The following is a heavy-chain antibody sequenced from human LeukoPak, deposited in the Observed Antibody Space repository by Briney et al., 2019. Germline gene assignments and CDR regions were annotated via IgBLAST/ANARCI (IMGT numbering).Heavy chain of an antibody. Sequence: PGRSLRLSCAASGFTFSSYGMHWVRQAPGKGLEWVAVIWYDGSNKYYADSVKGRFTISRDNSKNTLYLQMNSLRAEDTAVYYCARLPGYCSSNSCYKMTIPFDYWGQGTLVTVSS. CDR2: IWYDGSNK. V-gene: IGHV3-33*01. CDR1: GFTFSSYG. J-gene: IGHJ4*02. D-gene: IGHD2-2*02. CDR3: ARLPGYCSSNSCYKMTIPFDY.